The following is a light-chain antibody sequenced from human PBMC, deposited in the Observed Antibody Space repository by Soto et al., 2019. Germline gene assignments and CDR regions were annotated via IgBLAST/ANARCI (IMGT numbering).Light chain of an antibody. CDR2: GAS. V-gene: IGKV3-15*01. CDR1: QSIRSN. Sequence: EIVMTQSPDTLSVSPGEGATLSCRVSQSIRSNLAWYQQRPGRAPRLLMYGASTRADGIPARFTGSGSGTEFTLTISSLQSEDFAVYYCKQYHIWXPWTSGKGTKV. CDR3: KQYHIWXPWT. J-gene: IGKJ1*01.